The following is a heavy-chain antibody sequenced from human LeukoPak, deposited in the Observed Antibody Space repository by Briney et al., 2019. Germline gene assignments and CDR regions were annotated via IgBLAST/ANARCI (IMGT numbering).Heavy chain of an antibody. J-gene: IGHJ2*01. Sequence: KPSETLSLTCSVSGASITTYYWSWIRQPPGKGLEWIAYIHYSGSTSYNPSLKSRVTISVDTSKNQFSLRLSSVTAADTAVYYCARSDRDLWYFDLWGRGTLVTVSS. CDR1: GASITTYY. CDR2: IHYSGST. V-gene: IGHV4-59*01. CDR3: ARSDRDLWYFDL.